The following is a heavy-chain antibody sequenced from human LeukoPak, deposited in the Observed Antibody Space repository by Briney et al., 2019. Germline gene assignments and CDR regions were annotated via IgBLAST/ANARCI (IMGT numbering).Heavy chain of an antibody. J-gene: IGHJ4*02. CDR3: AKDIIRLGAAGIDY. CDR1: GFTFDDYA. CDR2: ISWDGGST. V-gene: IGHV3-43D*03. Sequence: GGSLRLSCAASGFTFDDYAMHWVRQAPGKGMEWVSLISWDGGSTYYADSVKGRFTISRDNSKNSLYLQMNSLRAEDTALYYCAKDIIRLGAAGIDYWGQGTLVTVSS. D-gene: IGHD1-26*01.